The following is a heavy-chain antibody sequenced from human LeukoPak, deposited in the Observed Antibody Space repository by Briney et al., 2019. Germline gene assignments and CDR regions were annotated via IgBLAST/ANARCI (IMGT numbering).Heavy chain of an antibody. Sequence: GGSLRLSCAASGFTFSSYAMHWVRQAPGKGLEWVAVISYDGSNKYYADSVKGRFTISRDNSKNTLYLQMNSLRAEDTAVYYCARDAKRITIFGVVIRPRGNYMDVWGKGTTVTVSS. J-gene: IGHJ6*03. CDR1: GFTFSSYA. D-gene: IGHD3-3*01. CDR3: ARDAKRITIFGVVIRPRGNYMDV. CDR2: ISYDGSNK. V-gene: IGHV3-30*04.